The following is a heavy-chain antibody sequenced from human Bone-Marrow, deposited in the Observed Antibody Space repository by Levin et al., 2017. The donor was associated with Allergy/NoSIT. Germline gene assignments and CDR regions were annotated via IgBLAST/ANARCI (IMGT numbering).Heavy chain of an antibody. D-gene: IGHD2-21*02. CDR2: IGPAARTI. CDR1: GSTFSSYE. CDR3: ARGRLYCGGDCPFDY. Sequence: GGSLRLSCEASGSTFSSYEMNWVRQAPGKGLEWISYIGPAARTIYYADSVKGRFTISRDDAKNSVYLQMNSLRDEDTALYYCARGRLYCGGDCPFDYWGQGTLVTVSS. J-gene: IGHJ4*02. V-gene: IGHV3-48*03.